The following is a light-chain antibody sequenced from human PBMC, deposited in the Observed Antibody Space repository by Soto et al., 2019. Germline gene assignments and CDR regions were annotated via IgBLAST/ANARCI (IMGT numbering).Light chain of an antibody. J-gene: IGLJ2*01. V-gene: IGLV1-40*01. CDR2: DNS. CDR1: RSNIGAGYD. CDR3: HSYDVSLRGPA. Sequence: QSVLTQPLSLSGAPGQRVTISCTGSRSNIGAGYDVHWYQHLPGTAPKVLIFDNSNRPSGVPDRFSGSKSGTSASLAITGLQAEDEAVYYCHSYDVSLRGPAFGGGTKVTVL.